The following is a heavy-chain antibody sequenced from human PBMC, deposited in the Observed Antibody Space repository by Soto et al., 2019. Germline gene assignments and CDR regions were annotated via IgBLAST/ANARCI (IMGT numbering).Heavy chain of an antibody. D-gene: IGHD6-13*01. CDR1: GFTFSSYG. V-gene: IGHV3-33*01. Sequence: GGSLRLSCAASGFTFSSYGMHWVRQAPGKGLEWVAVIWYDGSNKYYADSVKGRFTISRDNSKNTLYLQMNSLRAEDTAVYYCARDQASIAAAAYFVYWGQGTLVTVSS. CDR3: ARDQASIAAAAYFVY. J-gene: IGHJ4*02. CDR2: IWYDGSNK.